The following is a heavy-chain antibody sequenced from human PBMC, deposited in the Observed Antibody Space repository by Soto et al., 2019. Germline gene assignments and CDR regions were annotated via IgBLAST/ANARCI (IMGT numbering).Heavy chain of an antibody. CDR2: INHSGST. Sequence: SETLSLTCAVYGGSFSGYYWSWIRQPPGKGLEWIGEINHSGSTNYNPSLKSRVTISVDTSKNQFSLKLSSVTAADTAVYYCARGRSYYDFWSGYYNGYYYYYMDVWGKGTTVTVSS. D-gene: IGHD3-3*01. CDR3: ARGRSYYDFWSGYYNGYYYYYMDV. V-gene: IGHV4-34*01. J-gene: IGHJ6*03. CDR1: GGSFSGYY.